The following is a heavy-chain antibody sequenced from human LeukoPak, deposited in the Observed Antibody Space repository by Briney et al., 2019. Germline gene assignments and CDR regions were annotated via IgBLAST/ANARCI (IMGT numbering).Heavy chain of an antibody. V-gene: IGHV3-30*18. CDR1: GFTFSSYG. J-gene: IGHJ6*02. CDR2: ISYDGSNK. Sequence: GGSLGLSCAASGFTFSSYGMHWVRQAPGKGLEGVAVISYDGSNKYYTESVKGRFTISRDNSKNTLYLQMNSLRAEDTAVYYCAKENYGSGSYYLFYYYGMDVWGQGTTVTVSS. D-gene: IGHD3-10*01. CDR3: AKENYGSGSYYLFYYYGMDV.